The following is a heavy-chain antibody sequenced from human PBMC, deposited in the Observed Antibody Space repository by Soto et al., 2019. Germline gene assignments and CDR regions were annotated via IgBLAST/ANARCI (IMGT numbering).Heavy chain of an antibody. CDR1: GFTFTSSA. CDR3: AADWYCSSTSYYSNYYYYGMDV. Sequence: WASVKVSCKASGFTFTSSAVQWVRQARGQRLEWIGWIVVGSGNTNYAQKFQERVTITRDMSTSTAYMELSSLRSEDTAVYYCAADWYCSSTSYYSNYYYYGMDVWGQGTTVTVSS. D-gene: IGHD2-2*02. J-gene: IGHJ6*02. V-gene: IGHV1-58*01. CDR2: IVVGSGNT.